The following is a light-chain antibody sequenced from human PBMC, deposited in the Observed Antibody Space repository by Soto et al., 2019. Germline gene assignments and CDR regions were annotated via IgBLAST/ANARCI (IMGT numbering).Light chain of an antibody. CDR2: GAS. Sequence: EIVMTQSPATLSVSPGERTTLSCRASQSVSSNLVWYQQTPGQVPRLLIYGASTRATGFPARFSGSGSVTEYTLTISSLQSEEFAVYYCQQYNGWSLTFCGGTKVEIK. CDR3: QQYNGWSLT. J-gene: IGKJ4*01. V-gene: IGKV3-15*01. CDR1: QSVSSN.